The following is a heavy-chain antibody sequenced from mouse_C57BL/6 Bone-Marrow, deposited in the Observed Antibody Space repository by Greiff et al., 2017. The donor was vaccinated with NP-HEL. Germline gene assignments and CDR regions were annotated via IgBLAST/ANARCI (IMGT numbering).Heavy chain of an antibody. CDR3: AREILYYFNWYFDV. D-gene: IGHD1-1*01. CDR1: GYTFTSYW. J-gene: IGHJ1*03. Sequence: QVQLQQSGAELVKPGASVKMSCKASGYTFTSYWITWVKQRPGQGLEWIGDIYPGSGSTNYNEKFKSKATLTVDTSSSTAYMQLSSLTSEDSAVYYCAREILYYFNWYFDVWGTGTTVTVSS. V-gene: IGHV1-55*01. CDR2: IYPGSGST.